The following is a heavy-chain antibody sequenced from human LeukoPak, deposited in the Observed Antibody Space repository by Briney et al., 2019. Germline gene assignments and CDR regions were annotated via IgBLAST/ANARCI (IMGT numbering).Heavy chain of an antibody. V-gene: IGHV3-9*01. D-gene: IGHD3-10*01. CDR2: ISWNSGSI. CDR3: AKDNWRYGSGTLTRYYYYGMDV. Sequence: GRSLRLFCAASGFTFDDYAMHWVRQAPGKGLEWVSGISWNSGSIGYADSVKGRFTISRDNAKNSLYLQMNSLRAEDTALYYCAKDNWRYGSGTLTRYYYYGMDVWGQGATVTVSS. J-gene: IGHJ6*02. CDR1: GFTFDDYA.